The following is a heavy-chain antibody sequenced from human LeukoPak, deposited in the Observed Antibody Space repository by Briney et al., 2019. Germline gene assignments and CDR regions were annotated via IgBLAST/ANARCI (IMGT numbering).Heavy chain of an antibody. CDR1: GFTFCSYG. V-gene: IGHV3-23*01. D-gene: IGHD4-17*01. J-gene: IGHJ4*02. CDR3: AKKGDPNDYDYFDY. Sequence: AGGSLRLSCAASGFTFCSYGMTWVRQAPGKGLQWVAGISNSGSRTQYADSVKGRFTISRDNSKNILFLQMTTLRAEDTAIYYCAKKGDPNDYDYFDYWGQGILVTVSS. CDR2: ISNSGSRT.